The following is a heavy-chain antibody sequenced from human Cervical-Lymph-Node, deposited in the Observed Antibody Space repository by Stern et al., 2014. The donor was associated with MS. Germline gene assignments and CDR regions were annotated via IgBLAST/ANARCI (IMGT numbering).Heavy chain of an antibody. CDR3: ARQRYFDY. CDR1: GYNFASYW. CDR2: IYPDDSDA. Sequence: MQLVQSGAEVKKPGESLKISCKGSGYNFASYWIGWVRQVPGKGLEWMGIIYPDDSDARYSPSFQGQVTISADKSSSTAYLQWNNLKASDTAIYYCARQRYFDYWGQGTLVTVSS. V-gene: IGHV5-51*01. J-gene: IGHJ4*02.